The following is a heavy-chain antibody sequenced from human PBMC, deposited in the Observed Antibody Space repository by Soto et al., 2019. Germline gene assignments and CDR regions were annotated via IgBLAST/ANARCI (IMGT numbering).Heavy chain of an antibody. CDR2: IYYSGST. CDR1: DDSINSDKYY. V-gene: IGHV4-39*07. Sequence: PSETLSLTCSVSDDSINSDKYYWGWIRQPPGKGLEWIGSIYYSGSTNYNPSLKSRVTISVDTSKNQFSLKLSSVTAADTAVYYCAGINGTTRWFEPWGQGTQVTVSS. D-gene: IGHD1-7*01. CDR3: AGINGTTRWFEP. J-gene: IGHJ5*02.